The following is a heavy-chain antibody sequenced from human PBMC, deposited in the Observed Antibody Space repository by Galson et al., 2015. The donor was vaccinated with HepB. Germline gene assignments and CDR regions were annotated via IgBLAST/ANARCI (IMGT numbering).Heavy chain of an antibody. J-gene: IGHJ4*02. CDR3: AKDFQWNFDL. CDR2: ISPDGSIA. V-gene: IGHV3-30*13. D-gene: IGHD3-9*01. Sequence: SLRLSCAASGFTFSDHNMHWVRQAPVKGLEWLAIISPDGSIAYYADSVRGQFTISRDNSKNRLFLQMDGLRPEDTARYYCAKDFQWNFDLWGQGTLVTVSS. CDR1: GFTFSDHN.